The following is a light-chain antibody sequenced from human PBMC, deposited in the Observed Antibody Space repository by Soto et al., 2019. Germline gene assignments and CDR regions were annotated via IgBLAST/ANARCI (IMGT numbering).Light chain of an antibody. V-gene: IGKV1-5*01. J-gene: IGKJ1*01. CDR3: QHYNSYSLTWT. Sequence: IQMTQYPSTLSASVGDRVTITCRAIQSISSWLAWYQQQPGKAPKLLIYDASSLESGVPSRFSGSGSGTEFTLTISSLQPDDFATYYCQHYNSYSLTWTFAQGTKVDI. CDR1: QSISSW. CDR2: DAS.